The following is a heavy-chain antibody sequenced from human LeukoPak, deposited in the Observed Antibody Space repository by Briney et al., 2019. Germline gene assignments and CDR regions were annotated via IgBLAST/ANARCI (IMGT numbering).Heavy chain of an antibody. J-gene: IGHJ4*02. Sequence: PGGSLRLSCAASGFTFSSYEMNWVRQAPGKGLEWVSYIGSSGSTMYYADSVKGRFTISRDNAKNSLYLQMNSLRAEDTAVYHCARDRSSGPFDYWGQGTLVTVSS. D-gene: IGHD6-19*01. CDR3: ARDRSSGPFDY. CDR2: IGSSGSTM. V-gene: IGHV3-48*03. CDR1: GFTFSSYE.